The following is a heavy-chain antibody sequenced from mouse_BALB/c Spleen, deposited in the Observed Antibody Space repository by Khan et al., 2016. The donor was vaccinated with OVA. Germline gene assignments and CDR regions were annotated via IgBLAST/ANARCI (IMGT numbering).Heavy chain of an antibody. J-gene: IGHJ3*01. CDR2: IYPGSGNT. CDR3: AISGTVSFAY. Sequence: VQLQQSGAELARPGALVKLSCKASGYTFTDFYINWLKQRTGQDLEWIGDIYPGSGNTYYIEKFKAKATLTTDKSSNTDNMKVSSLTTEDSEVYFCAISGTVSFAYWGQGTLVTVAA. V-gene: IGHV1-77*01. D-gene: IGHD3-1*01. CDR1: GYTFTDFY.